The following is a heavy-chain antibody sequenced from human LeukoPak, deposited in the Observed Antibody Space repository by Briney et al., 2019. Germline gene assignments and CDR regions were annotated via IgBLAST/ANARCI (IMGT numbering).Heavy chain of an antibody. Sequence: PSETLSLTCTVSGGSISSYYWSWIRQPPGKGLEWIGYLYYSGSTSYNPSLKSRLTISLDTSKNQFSLKPSSVTAADTAVFYCARQTVGRWLQLTRLYYFDYWGQGTLVTVSS. CDR1: GGSISSYY. J-gene: IGHJ4*02. D-gene: IGHD5-24*01. CDR3: ARQTVGRWLQLTRLYYFDY. CDR2: LYYSGST. V-gene: IGHV4-59*08.